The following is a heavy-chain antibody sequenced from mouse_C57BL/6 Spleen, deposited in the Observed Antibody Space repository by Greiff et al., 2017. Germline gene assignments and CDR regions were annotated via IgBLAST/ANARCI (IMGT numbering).Heavy chain of an antibody. CDR1: GYTFTSYW. V-gene: IGHV1-72*01. CDR2: IYPNSGGT. Sequence: QVQLQQPGAELVKPGASVKLSCKASGYTFTSYWMHWVKQRPGRGLEWIGRIYPNSGGTKYNEKFKSKATLTVDKPSSTAYMQLSSLTSEDSAVYYCARRDYSYYFDYWGQGTTLTVSS. CDR3: ARRDYSYYFDY. D-gene: IGHD1-1*01. J-gene: IGHJ2*01.